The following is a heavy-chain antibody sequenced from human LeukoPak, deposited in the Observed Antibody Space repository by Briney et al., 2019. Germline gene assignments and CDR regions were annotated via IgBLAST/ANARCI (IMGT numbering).Heavy chain of an antibody. CDR2: IKQDGSEK. Sequence: GGSLRLSCAASGFTFSSYWMSWVRQAPGKGLEWVANIKQDGSEKYYVDSVKGRFTISRDNAKNSLYLQMNSLRAEDTAVYYCAREQTMVRGVPPECFQHWGQGTLVTVCS. V-gene: IGHV3-7*01. CDR3: AREQTMVRGVPPECFQH. J-gene: IGHJ1*01. CDR1: GFTFSSYW. D-gene: IGHD3-10*01.